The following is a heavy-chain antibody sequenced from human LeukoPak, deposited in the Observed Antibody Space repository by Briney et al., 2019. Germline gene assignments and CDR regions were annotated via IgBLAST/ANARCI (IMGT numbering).Heavy chain of an antibody. D-gene: IGHD3-22*01. Sequence: GGSLRLSCAASGFTFSSYGMHWVRQAPGKGLEGVAVIWYDGSNKYYADSVKGRFTISRDNSKNTLYLQMNSLRAEDTAVYYCARERGTYYYDSSGYRPYGFDPWGQGTLVTVSS. V-gene: IGHV3-33*01. CDR2: IWYDGSNK. CDR3: ARERGTYYYDSSGYRPYGFDP. J-gene: IGHJ5*02. CDR1: GFTFSSYG.